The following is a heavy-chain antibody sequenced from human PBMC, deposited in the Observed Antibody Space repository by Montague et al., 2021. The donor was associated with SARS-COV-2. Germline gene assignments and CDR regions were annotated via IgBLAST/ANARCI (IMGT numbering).Heavy chain of an antibody. CDR2: IYTSGST. CDR1: GGSISSGSYY. CDR3: ARDPLYYYDNSGLLLDWYFDL. J-gene: IGHJ2*01. D-gene: IGHD3-22*01. Sequence: TLSLTCTVSGGSISSGSYYWSWIRQPAGKGLEWIGRIYTSGSTNYNPSLKSRVTISVDTSKNQFSLKLSSVTAADTAVYYCARDPLYYYDNSGLLLDWYFDLWGRGTLVTVSS. V-gene: IGHV4-61*02.